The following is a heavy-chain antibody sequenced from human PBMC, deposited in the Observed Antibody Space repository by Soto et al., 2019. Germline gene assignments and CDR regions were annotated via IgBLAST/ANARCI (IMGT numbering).Heavy chain of an antibody. CDR2: IFYTGKT. Sequence: SETLSLTCTVSGGSVGIGDYSWTWIRQPPGKGLEWIGYIFYTGKTNYSPSLKSRVTMSVDRSRNQFSLRLSSVTAADTAVYYCARDWELRRMDVWGQGTTFTVSS. CDR1: GGSVGIGDYS. D-gene: IGHD1-7*01. J-gene: IGHJ6*02. CDR3: ARDWELRRMDV. V-gene: IGHV4-61*08.